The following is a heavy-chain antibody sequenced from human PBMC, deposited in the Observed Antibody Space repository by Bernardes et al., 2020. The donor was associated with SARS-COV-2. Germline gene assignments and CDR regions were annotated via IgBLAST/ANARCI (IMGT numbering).Heavy chain of an antibody. J-gene: IGHJ6*03. CDR2: IYSGGST. Sequence: GGSLRLSCAASGFTVSSNYMSWVRQAPGKGLEWVSVIYSGGSTYYADSVKGRFTISRHNSKNTLYLQMNSLRAEDTAVYYCARGKYSSSGYYYYMDVWGKGTTVTVSS. CDR1: GFTVSSNY. D-gene: IGHD6-6*01. CDR3: ARGKYSSSGYYYYMDV. V-gene: IGHV3-53*04.